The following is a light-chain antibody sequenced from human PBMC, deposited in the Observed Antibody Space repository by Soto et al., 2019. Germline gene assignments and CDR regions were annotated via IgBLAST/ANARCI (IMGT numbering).Light chain of an antibody. CDR2: GAS. CDR1: QGIGDT. CDR3: QQYNNWPTWT. Sequence: EVVLTQSPATLSVSPGEGVTLSCRASQGIGDTLAWYQHKPGRAPRLLIYGASTRATGIPARFSGSGSETEFTLTISSLQAEDSAVYFCQQYNNWPTWTFGQGTKVDIK. J-gene: IGKJ1*01. V-gene: IGKV3-15*01.